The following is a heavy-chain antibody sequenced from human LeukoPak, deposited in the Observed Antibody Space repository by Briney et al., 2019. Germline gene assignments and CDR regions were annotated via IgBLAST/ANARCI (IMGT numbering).Heavy chain of an antibody. D-gene: IGHD3-22*01. V-gene: IGHV4-59*01. CDR1: GGSISSDY. CDR2: IYYSGST. J-gene: IGHJ3*02. CDR3: ARRRDDYDSRGYYAFDI. Sequence: SETLSLTCNVSGGSISSDYWTWIRQPPGKGLEWIGTIYYSGSTNYNPSLKSRVTISVDTSKNQFSLKLNPLTAADTAVYYCARRRDDYDSRGYYAFDIWGHGTMVTVSS.